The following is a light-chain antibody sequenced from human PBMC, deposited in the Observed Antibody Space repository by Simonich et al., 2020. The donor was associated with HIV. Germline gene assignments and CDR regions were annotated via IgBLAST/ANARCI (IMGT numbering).Light chain of an antibody. CDR1: QEISNY. Sequence: DIQMTQSPSSLSASVGDRVTITCQAIQEISNYLNWYQQKPGKAPKLLIYDASNLETGVPSRFSGSGSGTDFTFTISSLQPEDIATYYCQQYDNLPPKLTFGGGTKVEIK. CDR3: QQYDNLPPKLT. V-gene: IGKV1-33*01. CDR2: DAS. J-gene: IGKJ4*01.